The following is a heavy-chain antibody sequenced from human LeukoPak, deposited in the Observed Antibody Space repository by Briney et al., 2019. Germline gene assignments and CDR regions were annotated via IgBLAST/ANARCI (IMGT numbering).Heavy chain of an antibody. J-gene: IGHJ6*04. CDR2: ISYDGSNK. CDR1: GFTFSSYG. Sequence: PGRSLRLSCAASGFTFSSYGMHWVRQAPGKGLEWVAVISYDGSNKYYAGSVKGRFTISRDNSKNTLYLQMNSLRAEDTAVYYCAKVKVTTYYYGMDVWGKGTTVTVSS. CDR3: AKVKVTTYYYGMDV. D-gene: IGHD4-17*01. V-gene: IGHV3-30*18.